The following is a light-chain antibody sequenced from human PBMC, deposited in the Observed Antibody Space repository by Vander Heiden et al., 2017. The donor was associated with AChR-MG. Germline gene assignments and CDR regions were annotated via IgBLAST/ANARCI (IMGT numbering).Light chain of an antibody. CDR3: QQYNNWPPLT. Sequence: EIVMTQSPVTLSVSPGERATLSCRASQSVSINLAWYQQKPGQGPRLLIYGASTRAPGIPARFSGSGSGTEVTLTISSLQSEDFAVYYCQQYNNWPPLTFGGGTKVEIK. V-gene: IGKV3-15*01. J-gene: IGKJ4*01. CDR1: QSVSIN. CDR2: GAS.